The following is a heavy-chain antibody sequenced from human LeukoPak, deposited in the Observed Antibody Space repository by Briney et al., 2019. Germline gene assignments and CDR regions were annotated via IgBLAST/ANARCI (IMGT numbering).Heavy chain of an antibody. CDR3: AREQGGNYFDY. CDR1: GVSISSGNW. V-gene: IGHV4-4*02. CDR2: IYHSGST. Sequence: SETLSLTCAVSGVSISSGNWWSWVRQPPGKGLEWIGEIYHSGSTNYNPSLKSRVTISVDKSKNQFSLKLSSVTAADTAVYYCAREQGGNYFDYWGQGTLVTVSS. J-gene: IGHJ4*02. D-gene: IGHD3-16*01.